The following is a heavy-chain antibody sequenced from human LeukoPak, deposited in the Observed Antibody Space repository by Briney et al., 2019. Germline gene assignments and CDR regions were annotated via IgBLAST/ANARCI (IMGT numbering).Heavy chain of an antibody. Sequence: ASVKVSCKASGYTFTSYYIHWVRQAPGQGLEWMGIISPNGGAPSYAQQFQGRVTMTRDTSTSSVYMELTSLNSEDTAVYYCVREYDDTDYWGQGTLVTVSS. V-gene: IGHV1-46*01. D-gene: IGHD3-16*01. J-gene: IGHJ4*02. CDR3: VREYDDTDY. CDR1: GYTFTSYY. CDR2: ISPNGGAP.